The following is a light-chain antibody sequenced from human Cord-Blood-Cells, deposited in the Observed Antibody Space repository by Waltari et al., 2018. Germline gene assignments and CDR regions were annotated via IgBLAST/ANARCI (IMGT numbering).Light chain of an antibody. CDR3: QQYGSSPLT. Sequence: EIVLTQSPGTLSSSPVERATLSCRASQSVSSGYLAWYHQKPGQAPRLLIYGASSRATGIPDRFSGSGSGTDFTLTISRLEPEDFAVYYCQQYGSSPLTFGGGTKVEIK. J-gene: IGKJ4*01. V-gene: IGKV3-20*01. CDR1: QSVSSGY. CDR2: GAS.